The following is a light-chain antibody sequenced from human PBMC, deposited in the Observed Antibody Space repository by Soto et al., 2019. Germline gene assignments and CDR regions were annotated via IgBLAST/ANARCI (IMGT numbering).Light chain of an antibody. Sequence: QSALTQPPSASGSPGQSVTVSCTVTSSDVGGYNYVSWYQQHPDKAPKLMIYDVNQRPSGVPDRFSGSKSGNTASLTVSGLQAEDEADYYCSSYAGTHVVFGTGTKVTVL. CDR1: SSDVGGYNY. J-gene: IGLJ1*01. CDR3: SSYAGTHVV. CDR2: DVN. V-gene: IGLV2-8*01.